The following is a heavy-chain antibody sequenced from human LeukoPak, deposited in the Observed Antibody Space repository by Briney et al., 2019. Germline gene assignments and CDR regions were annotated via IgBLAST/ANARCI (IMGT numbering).Heavy chain of an antibody. V-gene: IGHV3-7*03. D-gene: IGHD3-10*01. CDR1: GFTFSSYW. CDR2: INHNGNVN. CDR3: ARETGSGYGMDV. Sequence: GGSLRLSCAASGFTFSSYWMNWARQAPGKGLEWVASINHNGNVNYYVDSVKGRFTISRDNAKNTLCLQMNSLRAEDTAVYYCARETGSGYGMDVWGQGTAVTVSS. J-gene: IGHJ6*02.